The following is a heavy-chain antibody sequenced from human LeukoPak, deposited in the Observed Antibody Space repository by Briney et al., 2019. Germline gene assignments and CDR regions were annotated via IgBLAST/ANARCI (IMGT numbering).Heavy chain of an antibody. Sequence: SETLSLTSTVSGGSISSYYWSWIRQPPGKGLEWIGYIYYSGSTNYNPSLKSRVTISVDTSKNQFSLKLSSVTAADTAVYYCARRRVEVLDYWGQGTLVTVSS. CDR3: ARRRVEVLDY. V-gene: IGHV4-59*08. CDR2: IYYSGST. J-gene: IGHJ4*02. CDR1: GGSISSYY. D-gene: IGHD1-1*01.